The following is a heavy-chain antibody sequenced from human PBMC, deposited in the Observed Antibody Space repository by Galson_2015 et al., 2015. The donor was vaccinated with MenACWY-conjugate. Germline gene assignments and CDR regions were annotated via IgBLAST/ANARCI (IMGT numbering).Heavy chain of an antibody. CDR1: GGSISSYY. V-gene: IGHV4-59*08. D-gene: IGHD3-22*01. J-gene: IGHJ3*02. Sequence: SETLSLTCTVSGGSISSYYWSWMRQPPGKGLEWIGYIYYSGSTNYNPSLKSRGTISVDTSKNQFSLKLSSVTAADTAVYYCASRAGGRRRVSNPDYYDSSGYYYEGKGAFDIWGQGTMVTVSS. CDR3: ASRAGGRRRVSNPDYYDSSGYYYEGKGAFDI. CDR2: IYYSGST.